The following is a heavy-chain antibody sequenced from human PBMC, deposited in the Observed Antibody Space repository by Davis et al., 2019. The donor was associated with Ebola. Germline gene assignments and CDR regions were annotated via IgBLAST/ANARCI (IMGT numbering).Heavy chain of an antibody. J-gene: IGHJ4*02. D-gene: IGHD2-8*01. CDR1: GYTFTGYY. CDR2: INPDTGGT. V-gene: IGHV1-2*06. Sequence: ASVKVSCKASGYTFTGYYMHWVRQAPGQGLEWMGHINPDTGGTKYAQSFQGRVTMTRDTSIGTAYMELSSLRSDDTAVYFCARLCHHEWCMPDFWGQGTLVTVSS. CDR3: ARLCHHEWCMPDF.